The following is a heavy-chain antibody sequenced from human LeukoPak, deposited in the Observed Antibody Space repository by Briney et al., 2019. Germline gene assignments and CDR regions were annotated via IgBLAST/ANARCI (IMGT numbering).Heavy chain of an antibody. D-gene: IGHD2-2*02. CDR2: MNTNSGGT. J-gene: IGHJ4*02. CDR1: GYTFTGYY. V-gene: IGHV1-2*02. CDR3: ARMQFVVVPAAIGY. Sequence: ASVKVSCKASGYTFTGYYMHWVRQAPGQGLEWMGWMNTNSGGTNYAKKFQGRVRITRDRAISTAYMELSRLRSDDTAVYYCARMQFVVVPAAIGYWGQGTLVTVSS.